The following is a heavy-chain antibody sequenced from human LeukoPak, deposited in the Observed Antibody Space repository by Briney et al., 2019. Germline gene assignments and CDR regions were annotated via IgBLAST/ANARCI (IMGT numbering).Heavy chain of an antibody. J-gene: IGHJ2*01. CDR1: GFTFSSYA. V-gene: IGHV4-34*01. Sequence: PGGSLRLSCAASGFTFSSYAMSWIRQPPGKGLEWIGEINHSGSTNYNPSLKSRVTISVDTSKNQFSLKLSSVTAADTAVYYCARQGAAMVSGYWYFDLWGRGTLVTVSS. CDR2: INHSGST. CDR3: ARQGAAMVSGYWYFDL. D-gene: IGHD5-18*01.